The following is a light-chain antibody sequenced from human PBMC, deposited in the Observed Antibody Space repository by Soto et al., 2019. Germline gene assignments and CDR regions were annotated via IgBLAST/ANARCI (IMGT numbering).Light chain of an antibody. CDR1: SSNIGAGYD. CDR2: NNI. V-gene: IGLV1-40*01. CDR3: QSYDTMLSGPGV. Sequence: QSVLTQPPSVSGAPGQRVTISCTGSSSNIGAGYDVHWYQQLPGTAPKLLIYNNINRPSGVPDRFSGSKSGTSASLAIAGLQAEDEADYYYQSYDTMLSGPGVFGGGTKLTVL. J-gene: IGLJ2*01.